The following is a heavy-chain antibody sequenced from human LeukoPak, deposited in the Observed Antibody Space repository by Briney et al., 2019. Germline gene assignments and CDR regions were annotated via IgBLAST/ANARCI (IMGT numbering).Heavy chain of an antibody. V-gene: IGHV4-34*01. J-gene: IGHJ4*02. CDR1: GDSINAYY. CDR3: ARKVGDYVWGSSTYYFDY. Sequence: SETLSLTCTVSGDSINAYYWSWIRQPPGKGLEWIGEINHSGSTNYNPSLKSRVTISVDTSKNQFSLKLSSVTAADTAVYYCARKVGDYVWGSSTYYFDYWGQGTLVTVSS. D-gene: IGHD3-16*01. CDR2: INHSGST.